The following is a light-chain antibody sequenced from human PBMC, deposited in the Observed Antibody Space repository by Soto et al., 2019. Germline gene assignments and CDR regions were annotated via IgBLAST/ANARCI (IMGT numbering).Light chain of an antibody. Sequence: QSALTQPASVSGSPGQSITISCTGTSSDVGAYNSVSWYQQHPGKAPKLIIYDVSTRPSGISDRFSGSKSGNTASLTISGLQAEEESDYYCSSYTTSVTYVFGTGTKLTVL. V-gene: IGLV2-14*01. CDR2: DVS. CDR1: SSDVGAYNS. CDR3: SSYTTSVTYV. J-gene: IGLJ1*01.